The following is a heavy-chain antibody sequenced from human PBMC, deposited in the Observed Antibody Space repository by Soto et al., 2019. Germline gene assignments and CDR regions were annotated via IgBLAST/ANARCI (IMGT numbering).Heavy chain of an antibody. Sequence: SETLSLTCAVSGGSLRGYSWSWIRQSPGKGLEWIGYVYSGGGTNYSPSFMGRVTISVDTTDNQLSLKLNSVTAADTAFYYFAREKTPMSPHYFYYGMDVWGQGTTVTVSS. J-gene: IGHJ6*02. CDR3: AREKTPMSPHYFYYGMDV. D-gene: IGHD3-9*01. V-gene: IGHV4-59*01. CDR2: VYSGGGT. CDR1: GGSLRGYS.